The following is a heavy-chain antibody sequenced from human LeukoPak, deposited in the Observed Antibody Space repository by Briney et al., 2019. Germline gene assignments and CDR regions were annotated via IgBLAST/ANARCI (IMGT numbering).Heavy chain of an antibody. CDR2: ISYDGSNK. J-gene: IGHJ3*02. CDR3: ARGKYNWYDGFPSAFDI. V-gene: IGHV3-30*04. D-gene: IGHD1-1*01. CDR1: GFTFSSYA. Sequence: PGRSLRLSCAASGFTFSSYAMHWVRQAPGKGLEWVAVISYDGSNKYYADSVKGRFTISRDNSKNTLYLQMNSLRAEDTAVYYCARGKYNWYDGFPSAFDIWGQGTMVTVSS.